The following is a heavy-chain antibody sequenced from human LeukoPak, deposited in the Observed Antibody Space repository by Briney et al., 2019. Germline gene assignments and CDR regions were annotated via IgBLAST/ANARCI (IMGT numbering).Heavy chain of an antibody. V-gene: IGHV3-23*01. D-gene: IGHD2-15*01. J-gene: IGHJ4*02. CDR1: GFTFGNFD. CDR2: ISQSGFTT. CDR3: ARGASAPDY. Sequence: GGSLRLFCTASGFTFGNFDLSWVRQAPGKGLEWVSSISQSGFTTFYADSVKGRFTISRDESKSTLYLQMNSLSADETGVYYCARGASAPDYWGPGTLVTVSS.